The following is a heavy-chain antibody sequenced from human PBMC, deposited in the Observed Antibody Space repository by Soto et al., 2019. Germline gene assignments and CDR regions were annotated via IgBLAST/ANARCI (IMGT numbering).Heavy chain of an antibody. CDR1: GFTFSDHY. D-gene: IGHD3-9*01. V-gene: IGHV3-72*01. CDR3: AFIPQNTITIN. Sequence: PGGSLRLSCAASGFTFSDHYMDWVRQAPGKGLEWVGRTRNKANSYTTEYAASVKGRFTISRDDSKNSLYLQMNSLKTEDTAVYYCAFIPQNTITINWGQGTLVTVSS. J-gene: IGHJ4*02. CDR2: TRNKANSYTT.